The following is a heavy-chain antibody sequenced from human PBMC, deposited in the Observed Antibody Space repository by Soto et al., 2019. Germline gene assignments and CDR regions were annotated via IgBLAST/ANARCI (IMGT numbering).Heavy chain of an antibody. J-gene: IGHJ6*02. CDR1: GGTLLSYT. CDR3: AEREGETAMENV. V-gene: IGHV1-69*01. D-gene: IGHD5-18*01. Sequence: QVQLVQSGAEVKKPGSSVKVSCKASGGTLLSYTISWVRQAPGQGLEWMGGIIPILGIANYAQKFQERVKKTTDESTGVAYIELSSLRSEDTAVYYCAEREGETAMENVWGQGTTVTVSS. CDR2: IIPILGIA.